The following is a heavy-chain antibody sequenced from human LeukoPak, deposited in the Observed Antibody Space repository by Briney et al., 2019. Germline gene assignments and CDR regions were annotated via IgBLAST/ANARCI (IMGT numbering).Heavy chain of an antibody. CDR2: SNYGGST. CDR3: ARFPYTGTHAIRITMIGP. Sequence: PSETLSLTCTVSGGSISIYFYSWIRQSPGKGLEWIGYSNYGGSTNYNPSLKSRVTISVDKSKNQFSLKLSSVTAADTAVYYCARFPYTGTHAIRITMIGPWGQGTLVTVSS. CDR1: GGSISIYF. J-gene: IGHJ5*02. D-gene: IGHD3-22*01. V-gene: IGHV4-59*12.